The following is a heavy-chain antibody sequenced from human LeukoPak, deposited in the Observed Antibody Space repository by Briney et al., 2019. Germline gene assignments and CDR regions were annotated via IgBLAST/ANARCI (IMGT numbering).Heavy chain of an antibody. CDR3: ILGGKLDY. CDR1: GGSISSSNYY. V-gene: IGHV4-39*01. J-gene: IGHJ4*02. Sequence: PSDTLSLTCAVSGGSISSSNYYRGWIRQPPGKGLEWIGGIYHTGNTHYNPSLKSRVTISVDTSKNQLSLRLSSVTAADTALYYCILGGKLDYWGQGVLVTVSS. D-gene: IGHD3-10*01. CDR2: IYHTGNT.